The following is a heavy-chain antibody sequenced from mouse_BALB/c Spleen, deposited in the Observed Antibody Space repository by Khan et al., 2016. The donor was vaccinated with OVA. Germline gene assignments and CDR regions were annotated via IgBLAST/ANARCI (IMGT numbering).Heavy chain of an antibody. V-gene: IGHV3-2*02. CDR2: ISYSGVT. CDR3: ARENYYGYYFDY. D-gene: IGHD1-1*01. J-gene: IGHJ2*01. CDR1: GYSITSGYA. Sequence: EVQLQESGPGLVKPSQSLSLTCTVTGYSITSGYAWNWIRQFPGNKLEWMGYISYSGVTSYTPSLKSRISITRDTSKNQSFLQLNSVTTEDTATYYCARENYYGYYFDYWRRGTTLTVSA.